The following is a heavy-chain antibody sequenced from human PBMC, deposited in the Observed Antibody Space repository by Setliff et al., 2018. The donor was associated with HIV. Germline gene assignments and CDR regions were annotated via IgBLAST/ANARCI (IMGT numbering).Heavy chain of an antibody. CDR2: ISYDGSNK. CDR1: GFTFSSYA. V-gene: IGHV3-30*04. D-gene: IGHD3-10*01. Sequence: QSGGSLRLSCAASGFTFSSYAMHWVRQAPGKGLEWVAVISYDGSNKYYADSVKGRFTISRDNSKNTLYLQMSSLRAEDTAVYYCARDSRFGELSDYFFDSWGQGILVTVSS. CDR3: ARDSRFGELSDYFFDS. J-gene: IGHJ4*02.